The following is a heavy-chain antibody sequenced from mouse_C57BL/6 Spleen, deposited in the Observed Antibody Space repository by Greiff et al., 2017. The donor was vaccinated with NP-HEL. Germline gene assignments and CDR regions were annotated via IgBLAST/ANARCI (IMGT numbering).Heavy chain of an antibody. CDR1: GFTFTDYY. J-gene: IGHJ3*01. CDR3: ARYRGSAWFAY. Sequence: EVMLVESGGGLVQPGGSLSLSCAASGFTFTDYYMSWVRQPPGKALEWLGFIRNKANGYTTEYSASVKGRFTISRDNSQSIFYLQMNALRAEDGATYYCARYRGSAWFAYWGQGTLVTVSA. CDR2: IRNKANGYTT. V-gene: IGHV7-3*01.